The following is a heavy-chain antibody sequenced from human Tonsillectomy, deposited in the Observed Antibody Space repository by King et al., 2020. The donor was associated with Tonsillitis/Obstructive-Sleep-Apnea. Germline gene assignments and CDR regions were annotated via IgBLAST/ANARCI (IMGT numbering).Heavy chain of an antibody. CDR3: AGSLESLADGCFDP. CDR2: IIPIFGTA. CDR1: GGTFSSYA. V-gene: IGHV1-69*12. D-gene: IGHD3-3*01. Sequence: VQLVQSGAEVKKPGSSVKVSCKASGGTFSSYAISWVRQAPGQALEWMGGIIPIFGTANDAQKFQGSVTITADESTSTAYMELGSLTSEDTAVYSCAGSLESLADGCFDPWGQGTLVTVSS. J-gene: IGHJ5*02.